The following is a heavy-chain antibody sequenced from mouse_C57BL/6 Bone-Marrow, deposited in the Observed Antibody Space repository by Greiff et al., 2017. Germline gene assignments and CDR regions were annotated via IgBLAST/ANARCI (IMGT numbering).Heavy chain of an antibody. J-gene: IGHJ2*01. CDR1: GYTFTDYN. CDR3: AIYYGNYVDY. Sequence: EVQLVESGPELVKPGASVKMSCKASGYTFTDYNMHWVKQSHGKSLEWIGYINPNNGGTSYNQKFKGKATLTVNKSSSTAYMELRSLTSEDSAVYYCAIYYGNYVDYWGQGTTLTVSS. D-gene: IGHD2-1*01. V-gene: IGHV1-22*01. CDR2: INPNNGGT.